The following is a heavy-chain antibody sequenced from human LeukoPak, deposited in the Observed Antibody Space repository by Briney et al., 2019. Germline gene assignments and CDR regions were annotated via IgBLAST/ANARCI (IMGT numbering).Heavy chain of an antibody. CDR1: GGSISSFY. CDR3: ARFYYYDSRGPRYYFDN. D-gene: IGHD3-22*01. CDR2: IYYSGST. Sequence: PSETLSLTCTVSGGSISSFYWSWIRQPPGKGLEWIGYIYYSGSTNYNPSLKSRVTMSADMSQNQFSLRLRSVTAADTAVYYCARFYYYDSRGPRYYFDNWGQGTLVTVSS. V-gene: IGHV4-59*08. J-gene: IGHJ4*02.